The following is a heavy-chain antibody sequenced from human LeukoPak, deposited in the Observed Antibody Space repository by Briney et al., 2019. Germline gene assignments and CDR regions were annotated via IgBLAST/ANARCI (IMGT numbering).Heavy chain of an antibody. Sequence: SETLSLTCAVYGGSFSGYYWSWIRQPPGKGLEWIGEINHSGSTNYNPSLKSRVTISVDTSKNQFSLKLSSVTAADTAVYYCATHSHYSSPAWFDPWGQGTLVTVSS. CDR3: ATHSHYSSPAWFDP. V-gene: IGHV4-34*01. CDR1: GGSFSGYY. CDR2: INHSGST. D-gene: IGHD6-13*01. J-gene: IGHJ5*02.